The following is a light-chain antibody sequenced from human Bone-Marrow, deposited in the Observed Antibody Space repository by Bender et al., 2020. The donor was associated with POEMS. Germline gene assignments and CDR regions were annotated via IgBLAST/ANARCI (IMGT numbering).Light chain of an antibody. J-gene: IGLJ3*02. Sequence: QSAPTQPASVSGSPGQSITISCTRPSNFVGGSDLVSWYQQYPGKAPKLIIYDGTKRPSGVSTRFSGSKSGTSASLAITGLQAEDEGDYYCQSYDNSLGGWVFGGGTKLTVL. V-gene: IGLV2-14*02. CDR2: DGT. CDR3: QSYDNSLGGWV. CDR1: SNFVGGSDL.